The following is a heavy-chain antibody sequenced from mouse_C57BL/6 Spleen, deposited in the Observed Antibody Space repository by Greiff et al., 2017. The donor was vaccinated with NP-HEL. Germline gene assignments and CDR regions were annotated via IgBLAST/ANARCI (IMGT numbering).Heavy chain of an antibody. Sequence: EVQLQESGPGLVKPSQSLSLTCSVTGYSITSGYYWNWIRQFPGNKLEWMGYISYDGSNNYNPSLKNRISITRDTSKNQFFLKLNSVTTEDTATYYCAIGSTYFDYWGQGTTLTVSS. CDR3: AIGSTYFDY. D-gene: IGHD1-1*01. J-gene: IGHJ2*01. CDR1: GYSITSGYY. V-gene: IGHV3-6*01. CDR2: ISYDGSN.